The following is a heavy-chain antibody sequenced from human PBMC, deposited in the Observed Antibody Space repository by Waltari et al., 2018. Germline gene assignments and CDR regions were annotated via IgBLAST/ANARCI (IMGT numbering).Heavy chain of an antibody. CDR3: ARGGRSGYCSGGSCSYFDY. CDR1: GYTFTGYY. V-gene: IGHV1-2*06. CDR2: INPNSGGT. J-gene: IGHJ4*02. Sequence: QVQLVQSGAEVKKPGASVKVSCQASGYTFTGYYMHWVRQAPGQGLEWMGRINPNSGGTNYAQKFQGRVTMTRDTSISTAYMELSRLRSDDTAVYYCARGGRSGYCSGGSCSYFDYWGQGTLVTVSS. D-gene: IGHD2-15*01.